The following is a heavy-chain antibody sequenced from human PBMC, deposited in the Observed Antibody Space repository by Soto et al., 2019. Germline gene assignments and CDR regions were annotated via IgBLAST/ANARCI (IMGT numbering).Heavy chain of an antibody. V-gene: IGHV3-23*01. CDR3: AKDLYYYDSSGSFDY. D-gene: IGHD3-22*01. J-gene: IGHJ4*02. Sequence: PGGCIALACAASVFTFSRYSMVCVRPAPGKGLEWVSAISGSGGSTYYADSVKGRFTISRDNSKNTLYLQMNSLRAEDTAVYYCAKDLYYYDSSGSFDYWGQGTLVTVSS. CDR2: ISGSGGST. CDR1: VFTFSRYS.